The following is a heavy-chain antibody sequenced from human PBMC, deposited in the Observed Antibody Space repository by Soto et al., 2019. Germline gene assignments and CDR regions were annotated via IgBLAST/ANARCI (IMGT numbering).Heavy chain of an antibody. CDR1: GGSISSSSYY. V-gene: IGHV4-39*01. D-gene: IGHD6-19*01. CDR2: IYYSGST. CDR3: ARLKGIAVAGTTANWFDP. J-gene: IGHJ5*02. Sequence: SETLSLTCTVSGGSISSSSYYWGWIRQPPGKGLEWIGSIYYSGSTYYNPSLKSRVTISVDTSKNQFSLKLSSVTAADTAVYYCARLKGIAVAGTTANWFDPWGQGTLVTI.